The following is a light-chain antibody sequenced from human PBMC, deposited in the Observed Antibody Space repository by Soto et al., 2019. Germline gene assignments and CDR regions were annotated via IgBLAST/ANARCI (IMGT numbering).Light chain of an antibody. CDR2: SAS. V-gene: IGKV1-27*01. CDR3: QKFNTAPLT. J-gene: IGKJ5*01. Sequence: DIQMTQSPSSLSASVGDRVTITCRASQDISAYLAWYQQKPGKVPKLLIYSASTLQSGVPSRFSGSGSGTDVTLTISSRQPEDVATYFCQKFNTAPLTVGQGTRLEIK. CDR1: QDISAY.